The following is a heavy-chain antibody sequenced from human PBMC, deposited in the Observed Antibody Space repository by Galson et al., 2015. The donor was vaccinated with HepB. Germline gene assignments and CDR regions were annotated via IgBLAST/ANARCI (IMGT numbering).Heavy chain of an antibody. CDR3: AREVGSVRYMDV. D-gene: IGHD5-12*01. J-gene: IGHJ6*03. CDR1: AYTFTGYY. Sequence: SVKVSCKASAYTFTGYYMHWVRQALGQGLEWMGWINPNSGGTNYAQKFQGRVTMTRDTSITTAYMELSRLTSDDTAVYYCAREVGSVRYMDVWGKGTTVTVSS. V-gene: IGHV1-2*02. CDR2: INPNSGGT.